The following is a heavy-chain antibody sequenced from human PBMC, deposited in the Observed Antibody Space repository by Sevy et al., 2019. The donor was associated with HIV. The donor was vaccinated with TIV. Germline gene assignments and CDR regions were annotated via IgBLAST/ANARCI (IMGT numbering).Heavy chain of an antibody. CDR1: GFTFSNYW. CDR3: VRDGLASATDFDY. J-gene: IGHJ4*02. V-gene: IGHV3-7*01. D-gene: IGHD2-15*01. CDR2: IKEDGSDK. Sequence: GGSLRLSCEASGFTFSNYWMTWVRQAPGKGLEWVANIKEDGSDKYYGDSVKGRFSLSRDNAKNSLYLQMDSLRAEDTAVYYCVRDGLASATDFDYWGQGTLVTVSS.